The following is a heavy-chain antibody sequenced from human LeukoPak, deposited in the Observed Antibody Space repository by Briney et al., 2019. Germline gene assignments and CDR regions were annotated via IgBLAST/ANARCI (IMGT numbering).Heavy chain of an antibody. D-gene: IGHD3-3*01. Sequence: ASVEVSCKASGGTFSSYAISWVRQAPGQGLEWMGRIIPIFGTANYAQKFQGRVTINTDESTSTAYMELSSLRSEDTAVYYCARARYDFWSGYYPFDYWGQGTLVTVSS. J-gene: IGHJ4*02. CDR2: IIPIFGTA. CDR3: ARARYDFWSGYYPFDY. CDR1: GGTFSSYA. V-gene: IGHV1-69*05.